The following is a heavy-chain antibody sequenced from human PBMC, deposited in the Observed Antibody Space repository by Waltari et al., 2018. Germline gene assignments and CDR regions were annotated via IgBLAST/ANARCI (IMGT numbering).Heavy chain of an antibody. CDR2: IRYDGSNK. CDR1: GFTFSSYG. Sequence: QVQLVESGGGVVQPGGSLRLSCAASGFTFSSYGMTWVRPAPGKGLEWVAFIRYDGSNKYYADSVKGRFTISRDNSKNTLYLQMNSLRAEDTAVYYCAKDLWDYGDSFNDYWGQGTLVTVSS. CDR3: AKDLWDYGDSFNDY. V-gene: IGHV3-30*02. J-gene: IGHJ4*02. D-gene: IGHD4-17*01.